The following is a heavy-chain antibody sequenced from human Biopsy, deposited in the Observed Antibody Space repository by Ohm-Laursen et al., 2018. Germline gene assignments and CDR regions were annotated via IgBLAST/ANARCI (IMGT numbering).Heavy chain of an antibody. CDR3: TRDRHYASGSYAGMDV. D-gene: IGHD3-10*01. V-gene: IGHV1-18*01. J-gene: IGHJ6*02. Sequence: SSGKVCCKASGYTYTSYGISWVRQPPGQGPEWMGWISGYNGNTVYPQNHQGRVTLTTDTSTSTAYMELRSLRSDDTAIYYCTRDRHYASGSYAGMDVWGQGTTVTVSS. CDR1: GYTYTSYG. CDR2: ISGYNGNT.